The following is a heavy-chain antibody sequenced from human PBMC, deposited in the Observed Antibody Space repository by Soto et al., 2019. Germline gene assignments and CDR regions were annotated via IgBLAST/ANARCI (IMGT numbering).Heavy chain of an antibody. Sequence: PLVSLRLSWAASGFRFGRYAMILVRQAPGKGVEWVSAISGSCVSTYYADSVKGLFTSSRDNSNNTLYLQMNSLRDEDTAVYYCEKSPLYLDYWGQGTLVTVSS. J-gene: IGHJ4*02. CDR3: EKSPLYLDY. CDR1: GFRFGRYA. V-gene: IGHV3-23*01. CDR2: ISGSCVST.